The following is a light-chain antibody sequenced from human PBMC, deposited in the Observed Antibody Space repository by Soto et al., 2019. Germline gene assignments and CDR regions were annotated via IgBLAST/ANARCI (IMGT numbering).Light chain of an antibody. Sequence: EIVLTQSPGTLSLSPGERATLSCRASQSVRSNYLAWYQQKPGQAPRLLIYDASSRASGIPDRFSGSGSETHFNLTISSLEPEDFAVYYCQHYVNSPRTFGGGTTVEIK. J-gene: IGKJ4*01. CDR1: QSVRSNY. V-gene: IGKV3-20*01. CDR3: QHYVNSPRT. CDR2: DAS.